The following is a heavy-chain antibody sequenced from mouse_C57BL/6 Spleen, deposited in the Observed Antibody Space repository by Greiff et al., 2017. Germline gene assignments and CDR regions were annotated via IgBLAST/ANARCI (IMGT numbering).Heavy chain of an antibody. CDR2: ISYDGSN. J-gene: IGHJ2*01. V-gene: IGHV3-6*01. D-gene: IGHD4-1*01. Sequence: EVKLQESGPGLVKPSQSLSLTCSVTGYSITSGYYWNWIRQFPGNKLEWMGYISYDGSNNYNPSLKNRISITRDTSKNQFFLTLNSVTTEDTATYYCARKLGRLDYWGQGTTLTVSS. CDR1: GYSITSGYY. CDR3: ARKLGRLDY.